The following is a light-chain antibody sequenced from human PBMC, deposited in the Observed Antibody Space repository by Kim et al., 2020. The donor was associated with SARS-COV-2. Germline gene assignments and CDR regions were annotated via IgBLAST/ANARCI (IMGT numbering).Light chain of an antibody. CDR1: QSISSY. CDR2: AAS. Sequence: GDRVTITCRASQSISSYLNWYQQKPGKAPKPLIYAASSLQSGVPSRFSGSGSGTDFTLTISSLQPEDFATYYCQQSYSTPYTFG. J-gene: IGKJ2*01. V-gene: IGKV1-39*01. CDR3: QQSYSTPYT.